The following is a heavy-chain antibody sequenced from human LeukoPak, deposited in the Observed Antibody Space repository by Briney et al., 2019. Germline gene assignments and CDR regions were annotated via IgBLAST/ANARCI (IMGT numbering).Heavy chain of an antibody. CDR3: AKGSPRFYDILDY. D-gene: IGHD3-9*01. CDR2: VSYDGSNK. V-gene: IGHV3-30*18. J-gene: IGHJ4*02. Sequence: GGSLRLSCAASGFTFSNFGMHWARQAPGKGLEWVAVVSYDGSNKYYADSVKGRFSISRDNSKNTMYLQMNSLRAEDTAVYYCAKGSPRFYDILDYWGQGTLIIVSS. CDR1: GFTFSNFG.